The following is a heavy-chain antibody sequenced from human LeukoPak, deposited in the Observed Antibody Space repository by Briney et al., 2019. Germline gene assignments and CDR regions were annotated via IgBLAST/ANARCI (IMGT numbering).Heavy chain of an antibody. CDR3: ARAKTVPISTSLDY. CDR1: GFTFSSYW. CDR2: IKQDGSEK. Sequence: GGSLRLPCAASGFTFSSYWMSWVRQAPGKGLEWVANIKQDGSEKYYVDSVKGRFTISRDNAKNSLYLQMNSLRAEDTAVYYCARAKTVPISTSLDYWGQGTLVTVSS. V-gene: IGHV3-7*03. D-gene: IGHD2-2*01. J-gene: IGHJ4*02.